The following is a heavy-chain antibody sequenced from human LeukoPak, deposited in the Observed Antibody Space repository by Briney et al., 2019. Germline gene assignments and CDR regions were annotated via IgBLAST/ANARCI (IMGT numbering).Heavy chain of an antibody. CDR2: ISYDGSNK. D-gene: IGHD5-18*01. Sequence: GGSLRLSCAAPGLTSSSYAMHWVRQAPGKGLGGVAVISYDGSNKYYADSVKGRFTISRDNSKNTLYLQMNSLRAEDTAVYYCGSVSYGEIDYWGQGTLVTVSS. V-gene: IGHV3-30*04. J-gene: IGHJ4*02. CDR1: GLTSSSYA. CDR3: GSVSYGEIDY.